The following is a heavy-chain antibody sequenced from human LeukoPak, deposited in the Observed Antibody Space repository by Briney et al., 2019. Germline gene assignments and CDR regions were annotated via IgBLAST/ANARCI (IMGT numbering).Heavy chain of an antibody. D-gene: IGHD2-2*01. Sequence: ASVKVPCKASGYTFTSYDINWVRQATGQGLEWMGRMNPNSGNTGYAQKFQGRVTITRNTSISTAYMELSSLRSEDTAVYYCARGPKVVVPAAIIYWFDPWGQGTLVTVSS. J-gene: IGHJ5*02. CDR1: GYTFTSYD. CDR3: ARGPKVVVPAAIIYWFDP. V-gene: IGHV1-8*03. CDR2: MNPNSGNT.